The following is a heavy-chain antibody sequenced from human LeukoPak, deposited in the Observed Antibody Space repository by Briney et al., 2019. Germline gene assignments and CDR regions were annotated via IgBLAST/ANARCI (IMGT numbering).Heavy chain of an antibody. V-gene: IGHV3-74*01. J-gene: IGHJ6*02. CDR1: GFTSSAYG. CDR2: LDTTGTTT. CDR3: ARGVDYAMDV. Sequence: PGGPLRLSCAVSGFTSSAYGMDWVRQAPGKGLVWVSFLDTTGTTTTYADSVKGRFTISRDIAKNTLHLEMNSLRAEDTGVYYCARGVDYAMDVWGQGTTVTVSS.